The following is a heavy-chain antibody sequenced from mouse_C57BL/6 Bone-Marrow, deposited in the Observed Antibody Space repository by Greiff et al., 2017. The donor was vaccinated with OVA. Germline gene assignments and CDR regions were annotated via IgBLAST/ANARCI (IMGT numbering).Heavy chain of an antibody. Sequence: EVQVVESGEGLVKPGGSLKLSCAASGFTFSSYAMSWVRQTPEKRLEWVAYISSGGDYIYSADTVQGRFTISRDNARNPLYLHMSSLKSEYTAMYYCTRGSRPRPFAYWGQGTLVTVSA. CDR2: ISSGGDYI. CDR3: TRGSRPRPFAY. V-gene: IGHV5-9-1*02. J-gene: IGHJ3*01. CDR1: GFTFSSYA.